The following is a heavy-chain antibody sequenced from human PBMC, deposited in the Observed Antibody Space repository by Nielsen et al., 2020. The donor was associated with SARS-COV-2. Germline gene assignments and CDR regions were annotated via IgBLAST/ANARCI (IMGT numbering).Heavy chain of an antibody. V-gene: IGHV3-21*01. CDR1: GFTFSSYS. Sequence: ESLKISCAASGFTFSSYSMNWVRQAPGKGLEWVSSISSSSSYIYYADSVKGRFTISRDKAKNSLYLQMNSLRAEDTAVYYCARDNPFTVWFGELTGRNAMDVWGQGTTVTVSS. J-gene: IGHJ6*02. CDR2: ISSSSSYI. D-gene: IGHD3-10*01. CDR3: ARDNPFTVWFGELTGRNAMDV.